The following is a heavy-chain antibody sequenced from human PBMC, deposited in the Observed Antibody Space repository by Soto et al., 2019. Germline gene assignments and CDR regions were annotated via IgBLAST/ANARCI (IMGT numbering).Heavy chain of an antibody. J-gene: IGHJ4*02. D-gene: IGHD4-17*01. CDR2: ISYSGTT. Sequence: QVQLQESGPGLVKPSQTLSLTCTVSGGSISSGNYYWSWIRQPPGKGLEWIGFISYSGTTHYSAALRSRVSISVVTPKPQCSLDLSSVTAADTAVYYCSTLGTPVTGLYFFDYWGQGALVTVSS. V-gene: IGHV4-30-4*01. CDR1: GGSISSGNYY. CDR3: STLGTPVTGLYFFDY.